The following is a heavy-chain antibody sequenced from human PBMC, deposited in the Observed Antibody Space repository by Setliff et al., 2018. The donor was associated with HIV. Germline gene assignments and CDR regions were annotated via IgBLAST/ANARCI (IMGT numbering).Heavy chain of an antibody. J-gene: IGHJ4*02. Sequence: ASVKVSCKAFGYTFSTNAIHWVRQAPGQRLEWMGYINAGDDNTRYSEKFQGRVTITRDTSANTAYMELSSLRSEDTAVYYCASYRKAERWLQLGGNFDYWGQGTLVTVSS. CDR1: GYTFSTNA. V-gene: IGHV1-3*01. D-gene: IGHD5-12*01. CDR3: ASYRKAERWLQLGGNFDY. CDR2: INAGDDNT.